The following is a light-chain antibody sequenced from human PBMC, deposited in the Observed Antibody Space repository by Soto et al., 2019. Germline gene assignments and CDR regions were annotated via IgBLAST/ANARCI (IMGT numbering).Light chain of an antibody. CDR3: SSYAGSNSVV. CDR1: SSDVGGYNY. J-gene: IGLJ2*01. Sequence: QSALTQPPSASGSPGQSVTISCTGTSSDVGGYNYVSWYQQHPGKAPKVMIYEVSKRPSGVPDRFSGSKSGNTASLTVSGLQGEDEADYYCSSYAGSNSVVFGGGTKLTVL. CDR2: EVS. V-gene: IGLV2-8*01.